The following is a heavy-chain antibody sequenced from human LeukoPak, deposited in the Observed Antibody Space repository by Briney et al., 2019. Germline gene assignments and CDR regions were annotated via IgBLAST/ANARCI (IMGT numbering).Heavy chain of an antibody. J-gene: IGHJ4*02. D-gene: IGHD3-3*01. Sequence: SETLSLTCTVSGGSISRSNWWSWVRQAPGKGLEWVASVQYTGSTTYNPSLRSRLTISAYTSKSQFSLQLTSVTPADTAVYYCARVERNWSGYYAKVYYFDYWGQGTLVTVSS. CDR1: GGSISRSNW. V-gene: IGHV4-4*02. CDR3: ARVERNWSGYYAKVYYFDY. CDR2: VQYTGST.